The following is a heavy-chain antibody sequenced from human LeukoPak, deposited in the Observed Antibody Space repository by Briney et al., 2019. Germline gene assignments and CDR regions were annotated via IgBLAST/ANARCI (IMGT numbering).Heavy chain of an antibody. J-gene: IGHJ4*02. CDR3: ARDLDYFDSSGSHRRRNYFDY. Sequence: GGSLRLSCAASGLTVSTDYMTWVRQAPGKGLEWVSIIHSDGSTYYADSVKGRFTISRDNYKNTLYLQVNSLRGEDTAMYYCARDLDYFDSSGSHRRRNYFDYWGQGTLVTVSS. CDR1: GLTVSTDY. V-gene: IGHV3-53*01. D-gene: IGHD3-22*01. CDR2: IHSDGST.